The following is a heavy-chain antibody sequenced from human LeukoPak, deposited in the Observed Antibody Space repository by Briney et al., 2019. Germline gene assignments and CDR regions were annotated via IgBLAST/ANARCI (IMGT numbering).Heavy chain of an antibody. V-gene: IGHV3-15*01. D-gene: IGHD3-9*01. CDR1: GFTFNDAW. CDR2: IKSKTDGGTI. Sequence: GGSLRLCCAAAGFTFNDAWMSWVRQAPGKGLEGVGRIKSKTDGGTIDYAAPVQDRFTISRDESRNTLYLQMNSLKTEDSGVYYCTTLRLAASDHWGQGTLVTVSS. J-gene: IGHJ4*02. CDR3: TTLRLAASDH.